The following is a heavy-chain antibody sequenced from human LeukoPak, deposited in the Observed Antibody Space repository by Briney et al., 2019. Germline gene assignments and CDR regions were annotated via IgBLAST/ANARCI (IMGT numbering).Heavy chain of an antibody. J-gene: IGHJ4*02. CDR3: ANSPSASTRSFDD. CDR1: GFTFSSYA. V-gene: IGHV3-23*01. CDR2: ISGTGGST. Sequence: PGGSLRLSCAASGFTFSSYAMSWVRQAPGKGLEWVSTISGTGGSTYYADSVKGRFTISRDNSKNTLYLQMNSLRAEDAAVYYCANSPSASTRSFDDWGQGTLVTVSS. D-gene: IGHD5/OR15-5a*01.